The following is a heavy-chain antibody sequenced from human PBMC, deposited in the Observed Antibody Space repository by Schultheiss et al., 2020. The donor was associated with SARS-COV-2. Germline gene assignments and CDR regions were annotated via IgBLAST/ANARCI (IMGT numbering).Heavy chain of an antibody. J-gene: IGHJ5*01. CDR1: GGSISSSSYY. D-gene: IGHD3-10*01. V-gene: IGHV4-61*01. Sequence: SETLSLTCTVSGGSISSSSYYWSWIRQPPGKGLEWIGYIYHSGSTYYNPSLKSRVTISVDTSKNQFSLKLSSVTAADTAVYYCARFEFPRFDSWGQGSLVTVSS. CDR3: ARFEFPRFDS. CDR2: IYHSGST.